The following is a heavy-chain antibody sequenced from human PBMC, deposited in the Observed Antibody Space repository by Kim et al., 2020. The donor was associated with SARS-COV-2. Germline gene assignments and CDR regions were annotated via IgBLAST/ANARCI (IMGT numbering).Heavy chain of an antibody. CDR1: GYTFTKLS. J-gene: IGHJ6*02. CDR3: ATASAVAGAKIYYYYGMDV. Sequence: ASVKVSCKVSGYTFTKLSINWVRQAPGKGLEWMGGFDPDVGAANYAQKFQGRVTMTEDASTDTAYMELSSLRSEDTAVYYCATASAVAGAKIYYYYGMDVWGQGTTVTVSS. V-gene: IGHV1-24*01. CDR2: FDPDVGAA. D-gene: IGHD6-19*01.